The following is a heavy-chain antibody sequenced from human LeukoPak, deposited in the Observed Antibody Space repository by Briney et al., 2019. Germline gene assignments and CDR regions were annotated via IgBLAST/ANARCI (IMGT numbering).Heavy chain of an antibody. CDR1: GGTFSSYA. CDR2: IIPIFGTA. CDR3: VIPVGAAGTDY. D-gene: IGHD6-13*01. J-gene: IGHJ4*02. V-gene: IGHV1-69*13. Sequence: GASVKVSCKASGGTFSSYAISWVRQAPGQGLEWMGGIIPIFGTANYAQKFQGRVTITADESTSTAYMELSSLRSEDTAVYYCVIPVGAAGTDYWGQGTLVTVSS.